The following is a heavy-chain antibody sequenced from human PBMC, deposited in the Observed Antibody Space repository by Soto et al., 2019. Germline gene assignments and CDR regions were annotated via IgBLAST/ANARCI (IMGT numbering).Heavy chain of an antibody. D-gene: IGHD2-8*02. CDR1: GFTISDVW. J-gene: IGHJ4*01. Sequence: EVQLVESGGGLVKTGGTLRLSCAASGFTISDVWLNWVRQAPGKGLEWVGRIKSRIDGGTTDFAAAVRGRFDISRDESQNTVYLEIKSLQIEDTAVYYCTTDSHLSTTLVRFDLWGHGTLVIVSS. CDR3: TTDSHLSTTLVRFDL. V-gene: IGHV3-15*07. CDR2: IKSRIDGGTT.